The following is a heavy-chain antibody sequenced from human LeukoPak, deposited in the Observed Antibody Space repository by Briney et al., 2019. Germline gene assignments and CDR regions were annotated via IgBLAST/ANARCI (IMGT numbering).Heavy chain of an antibody. D-gene: IGHD5-18*01. CDR3: ARERGGYSYPYYYMDV. Sequence: SETLSLTCTVSGGSISNYYWSWIRQPAGKGLEWIGRIYSSGTTNYSPSLKSRVTISLDTSNNQYSLKLSSVTAADTAMYYCARERGGYSYPYYYMDVWGKGTTVTVSS. CDR2: IYSSGTT. J-gene: IGHJ6*03. CDR1: GGSISNYY. V-gene: IGHV4-4*07.